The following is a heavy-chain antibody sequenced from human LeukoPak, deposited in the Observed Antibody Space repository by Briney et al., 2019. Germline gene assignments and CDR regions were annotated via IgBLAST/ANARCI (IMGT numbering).Heavy chain of an antibody. D-gene: IGHD6-19*01. CDR1: GFTFDDYA. V-gene: IGHV3-9*01. Sequence: GGSLRLSCAASGFTFDDYAMHWVRQAPGKGLEWVSGISWNSGSIGYADSVKGRFTISRDNAKNSLYLQMNSLRAEDTALYHCARDSSGWYENAFDIWGQGTMVTVSS. J-gene: IGHJ3*02. CDR2: ISWNSGSI. CDR3: ARDSSGWYENAFDI.